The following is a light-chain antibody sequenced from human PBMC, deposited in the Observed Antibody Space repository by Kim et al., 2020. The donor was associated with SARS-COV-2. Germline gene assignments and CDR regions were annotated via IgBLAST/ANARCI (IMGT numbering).Light chain of an antibody. V-gene: IGLV3-21*04. CDR3: QVWDSSSDHRL. CDR1: NIGSKS. J-gene: IGLJ3*02. CDR2: YDS. Sequence: SYELTQPPSVSVAPGKTARITCGGNNIGSKSVHWYQQKPGQAPVLVIYYDSDRPSGIPERFSGSNSGNTATLPISRVEAGDEADYYCQVWDSSSDHRLFG.